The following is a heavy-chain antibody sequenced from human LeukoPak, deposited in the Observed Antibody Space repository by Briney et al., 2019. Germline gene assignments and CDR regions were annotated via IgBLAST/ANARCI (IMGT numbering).Heavy chain of an antibody. CDR1: GFTFSSYG. Sequence: AGRSLRLSCAASGFTFSSYGMHWVRQAPGKGLEWVAVIWYDGSNKYYADSVKGRFTISRDNSKNTLYLQMNSLRAEDTAVYYCAKEVWGRGYFQHWGQGTLVTVSS. J-gene: IGHJ1*01. CDR3: AKEVWGRGYFQH. D-gene: IGHD3-16*01. CDR2: IWYDGSNK. V-gene: IGHV3-33*06.